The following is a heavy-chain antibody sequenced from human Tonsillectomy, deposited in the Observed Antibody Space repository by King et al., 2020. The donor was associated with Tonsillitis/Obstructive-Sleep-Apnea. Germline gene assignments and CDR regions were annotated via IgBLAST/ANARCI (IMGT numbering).Heavy chain of an antibody. D-gene: IGHD2-2*01. V-gene: IGHV4-59*01. CDR3: ARVPYCSSTSCYSAFAFDI. J-gene: IGHJ3*02. CDR2: IYYSGST. CDR1: GGSISSYY. Sequence: VQLQESGPGLVKPSETLSLTCTVSGGSISSYYWSWIRQPPGKGLEWIGYIYYSGSTNYNPSLKSRVTISVDTSKNQFSLKLSSVTAADTAVYYCARVPYCSSTSCYSAFAFDIWGQGTMVTVSS.